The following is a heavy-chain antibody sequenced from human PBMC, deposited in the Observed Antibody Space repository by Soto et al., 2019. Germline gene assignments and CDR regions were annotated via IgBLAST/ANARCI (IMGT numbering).Heavy chain of an antibody. D-gene: IGHD2-15*01. J-gene: IGHJ4*02. CDR1: GGSISSGGYS. V-gene: IGHV4-30-2*01. CDR3: ATARVVVPVALDN. Sequence: SETLSLTCGVSGGSISSGGYSWNWIRQPPGKGQEWIGYIFQSGTTFYNPSLKSRVTISVDRSKNQFSLRLGSVTAADTAVYYCATARVVVPVALDNWGQGTLVTVSS. CDR2: IFQSGTT.